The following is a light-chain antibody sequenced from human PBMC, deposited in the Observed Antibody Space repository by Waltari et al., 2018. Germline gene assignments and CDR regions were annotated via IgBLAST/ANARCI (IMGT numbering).Light chain of an antibody. CDR3: SSYTTSSAPGV. CDR2: EVS. J-gene: IGLJ1*01. CDR1: DSDVGAYDF. Sequence: QSALPQPASVSGSPGQSITISCSGTDSDVGAYDFVPWYQQHPGNSPHLIIYEVSNRPAGISNRFSASKSGNTASLTISGLQAEDEADYYCSSYTTSSAPGVFGTGTRVTVL. V-gene: IGLV2-14*01.